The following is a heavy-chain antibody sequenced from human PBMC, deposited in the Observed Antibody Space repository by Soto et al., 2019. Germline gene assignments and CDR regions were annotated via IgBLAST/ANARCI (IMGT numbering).Heavy chain of an antibody. Sequence: PGGSLRLSCAASGFTFSSYSMNWVRQAPGKGLEWVSSISSSSSYIYYADSVKGRFTISRDNAKNSLYLQMNSLRAEDTAVYYCARDGSPLTDFDDWGQGTLVTVSS. CDR1: GFTFSSYS. CDR2: ISSSSSYI. J-gene: IGHJ4*02. CDR3: ARDGSPLTDFDD. V-gene: IGHV3-21*01. D-gene: IGHD7-27*01.